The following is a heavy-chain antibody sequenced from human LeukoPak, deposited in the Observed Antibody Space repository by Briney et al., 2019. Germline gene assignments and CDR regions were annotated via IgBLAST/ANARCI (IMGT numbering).Heavy chain of an antibody. D-gene: IGHD5-12*01. J-gene: IGHJ4*02. V-gene: IGHV3-74*01. CDR1: GFTFSSYW. Sequence: GGSLRLSCAASGFTFSSYWMHWVRQAPGKGLMWVSRINSDGSITNYADSVKGRFTISRDNAKNTLYPQMNSLRAEDTAAYYCARVRATFSPHFDNWGQGTLVTVSS. CDR2: INSDGSIT. CDR3: ARVRATFSPHFDN.